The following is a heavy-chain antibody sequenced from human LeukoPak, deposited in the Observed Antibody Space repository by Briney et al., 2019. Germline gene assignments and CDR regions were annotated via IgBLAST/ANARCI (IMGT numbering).Heavy chain of an antibody. D-gene: IGHD3-22*01. CDR1: GGSISSYY. CDR2: IYYSGST. Sequence: SETLSLTCTVSGGSISSYYWSWIRQPPGKGLEWIGYIYYSGSTNYNPSLKSRVTISVDTSKNQFSLKLSSVTAADTAVYYCARHVDYDSSGYTWGQGTLVTVSS. J-gene: IGHJ5*02. V-gene: IGHV4-59*08. CDR3: ARHVDYDSSGYT.